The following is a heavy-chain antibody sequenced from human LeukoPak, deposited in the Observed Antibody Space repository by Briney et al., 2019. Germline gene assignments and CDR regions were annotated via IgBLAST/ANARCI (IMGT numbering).Heavy chain of an antibody. CDR2: VREDGAEK. D-gene: IGHD3-10*02. V-gene: IGHV3-7*01. J-gene: IGHJ6*04. CDR3: AELYITMIGGV. CDR1: GFIFNKYW. Sequence: GGSLRLSCTASGFIFNKYWMSWVRQAPGKGLEWVATVREDGAEKYYVDSVKGRITISRDNAKNSLYLQIDSLRAEDTAVYYCAELYITMIGGVWGKGTTVTISS.